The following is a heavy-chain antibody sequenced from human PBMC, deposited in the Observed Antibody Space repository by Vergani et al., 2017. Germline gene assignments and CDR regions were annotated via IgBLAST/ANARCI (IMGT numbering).Heavy chain of an antibody. CDR1: GGSISSGGYY. Sequence: QVQLQESCPGLVKPSQTLSLTCTVSGGSISSGGYYWSWIRQHPGKGLGWIGYIYYSGSTYYNPSLKSRVTISVDTSKNQFSLKLSSVTAADTAVYYCARGGEEWTNDAFDICDQGTMVTVSS. D-gene: IGHD3-16*01. CDR3: ARGGEEWTNDAFDI. J-gene: IGHJ3*02. CDR2: IYYSGST. V-gene: IGHV4-31*03.